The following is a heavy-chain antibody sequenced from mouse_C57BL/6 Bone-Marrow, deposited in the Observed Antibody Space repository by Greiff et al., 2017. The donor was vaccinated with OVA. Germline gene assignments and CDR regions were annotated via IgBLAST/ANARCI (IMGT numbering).Heavy chain of an antibody. V-gene: IGHV5-2*01. J-gene: IGHJ1*03. CDR3: ARQNSSYWYFDV. Sequence: VQLKESGGGLVQPGESLKLSCESNEYEFPSHDMSWVRKTPEKRLELVAAINSDGGSTYYPDTMERRFIISRDTTKKTLYLQMSSLRSEDTDCYYCARQNSSYWYFDVWGTGTTVTVAS. CDR2: INSDGGST. CDR1: EYEFPSHD.